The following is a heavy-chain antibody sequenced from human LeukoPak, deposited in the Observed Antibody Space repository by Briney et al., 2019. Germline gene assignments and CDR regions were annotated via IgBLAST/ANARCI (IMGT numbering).Heavy chain of an antibody. V-gene: IGHV3-48*03. CDR3: AKRMTTVTLSGFDY. D-gene: IGHD4-17*01. Sequence: PGGSLRLSCAASGFTFSSYEMNWVRQAPGKGLEWVSYISSSGSTIYYADSVKGRFTISRDNAKNSLYLQMNSLRAEDTALYYCAKRMTTVTLSGFDYWGQGTLVTVSS. CDR2: ISSSGSTI. CDR1: GFTFSSYE. J-gene: IGHJ4*02.